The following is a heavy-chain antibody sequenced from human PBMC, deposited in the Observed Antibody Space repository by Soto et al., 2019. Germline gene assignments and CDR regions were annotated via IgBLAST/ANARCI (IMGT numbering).Heavy chain of an antibody. J-gene: IGHJ4*02. V-gene: IGHV3-23*01. D-gene: IGHD6-13*01. CDR2: ISGSGGST. CDR3: AKDQGSSWYRAGFDY. CDR1: GFTFSSYA. Sequence: SLRLSCAASGFTFSSYAMSWVRQAPGKGLEWVSAISGSGGSTYYADSVKGRFTISRDNSKNTLYLQMNSLRAEDTAVYYCAKDQGSSWYRAGFDYWGQGTLVTVSS.